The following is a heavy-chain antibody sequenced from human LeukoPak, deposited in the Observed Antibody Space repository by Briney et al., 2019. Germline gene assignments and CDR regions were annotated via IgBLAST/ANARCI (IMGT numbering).Heavy chain of an antibody. CDR3: ARGISSGYYPYYFDY. D-gene: IGHD3-22*01. V-gene: IGHV4-30-2*01. CDR2: IYHSGST. CDR1: GGSISSGGYS. J-gene: IGHJ4*02. Sequence: PSETLSLTCAVSGGSISSGGYSWSWIRQPPGKGLEWIGYIYHSGSTYYNPSLKSRVTISVDRSKNQFSLKLSSVTAADTAVYYCARGISSGYYPYYFDYWGQGTLVTVSS.